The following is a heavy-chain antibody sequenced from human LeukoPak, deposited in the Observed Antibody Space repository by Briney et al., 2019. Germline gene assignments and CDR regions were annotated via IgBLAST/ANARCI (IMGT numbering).Heavy chain of an antibody. CDR2: VNLQGST. V-gene: IGHV4-4*02. CDR1: GGSITNTNY. Sequence: SGTLSLTCGVSGGSITNTNYWTWVRQPPRKGLEWIGEVNLQGSTNYNPSLMGRVAIAVGTSENHISLQLTSVTAADTAVYYCAREGGPYRPLDYSGQGTLVTVSS. J-gene: IGHJ4*02. CDR3: AREGGPYRPLDY.